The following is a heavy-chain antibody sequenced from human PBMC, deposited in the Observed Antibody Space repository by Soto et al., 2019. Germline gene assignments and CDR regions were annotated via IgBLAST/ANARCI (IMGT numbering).Heavy chain of an antibody. CDR2: ITWNSGSI. D-gene: IGHD6-19*01. V-gene: IGHV3-9*01. CDR3: AKDIREYSSGWTYFDY. J-gene: IGHJ4*01. Sequence: LRLSCAASGFTFHDYAMHWVRQGQGEGLEWVSGITWNSGSIDYADSVKGRFTISRDNAKNSLYLQMNSLRPEDTALYYCAKDIREYSSGWTYFDYWGHGTLVTVSS. CDR1: GFTFHDYA.